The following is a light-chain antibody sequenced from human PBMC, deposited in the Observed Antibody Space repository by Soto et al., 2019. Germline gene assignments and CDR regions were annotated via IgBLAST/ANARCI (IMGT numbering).Light chain of an antibody. Sequence: QSALTQPASVSGSPGQSITISCTGTSSDVGGYNYVSWYQQHPGKAPKVMIYEVSNRPSGVSNRFSGSKSGNAASLTISGLQAEDEADYYCSSYAGSSTPNWVFGGWTKLTVL. CDR3: SSYAGSSTPNWV. V-gene: IGLV2-14*01. CDR2: EVS. J-gene: IGLJ3*02. CDR1: SSDVGGYNY.